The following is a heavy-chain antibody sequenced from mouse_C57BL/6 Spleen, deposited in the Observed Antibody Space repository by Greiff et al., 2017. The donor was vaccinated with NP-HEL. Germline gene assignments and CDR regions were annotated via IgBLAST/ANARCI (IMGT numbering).Heavy chain of an antibody. Sequence: QVQLKQSGAELVKPGASVKISCKASGYAFSSYWMNWVKQRPGKGLEWIGQIYPGDGDTNYNGKFKGKATLTADKSSSTAYMQLSSLTSEDSAVYFCARRTGTVVAFDYWGQGTTLTVSS. J-gene: IGHJ2*01. V-gene: IGHV1-80*01. D-gene: IGHD1-1*01. CDR1: GYAFSSYW. CDR2: IYPGDGDT. CDR3: ARRTGTVVAFDY.